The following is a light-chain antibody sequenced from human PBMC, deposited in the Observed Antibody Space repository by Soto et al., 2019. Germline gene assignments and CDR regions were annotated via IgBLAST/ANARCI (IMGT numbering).Light chain of an antibody. CDR1: SSNIGRNT. V-gene: IGLV1-44*01. Sequence: QSVLTQPPSASGTPGQRVTISCSGSSSNIGRNTVNWYQQLPGTAPKLLIYSNDQRPSGVPDRFSGSKSGTSASLAISGLRSEDEVDYFCSTWDHSLNGLVFGGGTKLTVL. J-gene: IGLJ2*01. CDR3: STWDHSLNGLV. CDR2: SND.